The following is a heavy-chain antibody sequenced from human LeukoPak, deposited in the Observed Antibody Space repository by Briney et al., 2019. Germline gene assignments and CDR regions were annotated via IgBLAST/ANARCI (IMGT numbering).Heavy chain of an antibody. CDR2: IYYSGST. CDR1: GGSISSSSYY. D-gene: IGHD6-19*01. CDR3: ARRGDGGSSGSFDY. Sequence: MASETLSLTCTVSGGSISSSSYYWGWIRQPPGKGLEWIGSIYYSGSTYYNPSLKSPVTISVDTSKNQFSLKLSSVTAADTAVYYCARRGDGGSSGSFDYWGQGTLVTVSS. J-gene: IGHJ4*02. V-gene: IGHV4-39*01.